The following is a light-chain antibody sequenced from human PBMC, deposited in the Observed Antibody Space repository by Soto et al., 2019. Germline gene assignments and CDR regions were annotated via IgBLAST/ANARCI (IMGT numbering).Light chain of an antibody. V-gene: IGLV2-14*01. CDR3: SSYTGSSTLV. J-gene: IGLJ2*01. CDR2: DVS. Sequence: QSALTQPASVSGSPGQSITISCTGTSSDVGGYNYVSWYQQHPGKAPKLMIYDVSNRPSVVSNRFSGSKSGNTASLTISGLHAEDEADYYCSSYTGSSTLVFGGGTKVTVL. CDR1: SSDVGGYNY.